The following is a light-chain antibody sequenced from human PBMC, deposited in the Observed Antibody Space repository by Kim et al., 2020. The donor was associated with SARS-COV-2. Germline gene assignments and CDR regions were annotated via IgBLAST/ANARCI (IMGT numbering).Light chain of an antibody. CDR2: DVS. CDR3: RSYTSSSTLVV. V-gene: IGLV2-14*03. CDR1: SADVGVYRS. Sequence: TTASIQRPSADVGVYRSVSWYHQPPGTAPKLMFYDVSNRPSGVSNRFSGSKSGNPASLTISGLQAEDEADYYCRSYTSSSTLVVFGGGTQLTVL. J-gene: IGLJ2*01.